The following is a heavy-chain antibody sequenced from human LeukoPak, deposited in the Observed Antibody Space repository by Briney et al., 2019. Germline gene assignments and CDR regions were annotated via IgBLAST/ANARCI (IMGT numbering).Heavy chain of an antibody. CDR1: GFTFSNYW. CDR2: IKVDGSEK. CDR3: AREIPGGAINLDY. J-gene: IGHJ4*02. D-gene: IGHD3-16*01. V-gene: IGHV3-7*01. Sequence: GGSLRLSCAASGFTFSNYWMSWVRQAPGKGLEWVANIKVDGSEKHYVGSVKGRLTISRDNANNSLYLQMDSLRAEDTAVYYCAREIPGGAINLDYWGQGTLVTVSS.